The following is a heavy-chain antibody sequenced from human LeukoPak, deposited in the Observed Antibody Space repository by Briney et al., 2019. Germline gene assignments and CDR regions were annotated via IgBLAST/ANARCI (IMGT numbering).Heavy chain of an antibody. CDR1: GGSISSYY. CDR3: ARDGAALWELFAFAFDI. J-gene: IGHJ3*02. V-gene: IGHV4-4*07. D-gene: IGHD1-26*01. Sequence: SETLSLTCTVSGGSISSYYWSWIRQPAGKGLEWIGRIYTSGSTNYNPSLKSRVTMSVDTSKNQFSLKLSSVTAADTAVYYCARDGAALWELFAFAFDIWGQGTMVTVSS. CDR2: IYTSGST.